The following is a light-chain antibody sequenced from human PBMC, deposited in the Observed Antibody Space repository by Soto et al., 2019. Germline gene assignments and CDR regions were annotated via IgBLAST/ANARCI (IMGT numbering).Light chain of an antibody. Sequence: QSVLTQPASVSGSPGQSITVTCTGTSSDVGGYKYVSWYQQHPGKAPKLLIYEVENRPSGVSSRFFGSKSGNTASLTISGLQVEDEADYYCSSFESRGTLVFGTGTKVTAL. CDR1: SSDVGGYKY. CDR3: SSFESRGTLV. J-gene: IGLJ1*01. V-gene: IGLV2-14*01. CDR2: EVE.